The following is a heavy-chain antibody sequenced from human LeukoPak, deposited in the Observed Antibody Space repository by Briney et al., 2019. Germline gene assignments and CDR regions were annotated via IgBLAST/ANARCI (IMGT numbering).Heavy chain of an antibody. V-gene: IGHV1-8*01. J-gene: IGHJ4*02. Sequence: ASVKVSCKASGYAFTGYDINWVRQATGQGLEWMGWMNPNTGDTGYEQTFQSRLTMTRNTSIDTAYMELSGLRSEDTAIYYCTRGSLSGSSRDYWGQGTLVTVSS. CDR1: GYAFTGYD. D-gene: IGHD1-26*01. CDR2: MNPNTGDT. CDR3: TRGSLSGSSRDY.